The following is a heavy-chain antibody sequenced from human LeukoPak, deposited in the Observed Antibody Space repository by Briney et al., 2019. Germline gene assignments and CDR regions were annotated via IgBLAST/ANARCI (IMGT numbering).Heavy chain of an antibody. CDR1: GFTFGDYS. CDR3: TKDPNGDYVGAFDP. J-gene: IGHJ5*02. D-gene: IGHD4-17*01. CDR2: ITGTHYTT. Sequence: GGSLRLSCTASGFTFGDYSLTWVRQAPGKGLEWVSSITGTHYTTYNTDSVKGRFTISRDNSKNTLYLQMNSLRADDTAVYYCTKDPNGDYVGAFDPWGQGTLVTVSS. V-gene: IGHV3-23*01.